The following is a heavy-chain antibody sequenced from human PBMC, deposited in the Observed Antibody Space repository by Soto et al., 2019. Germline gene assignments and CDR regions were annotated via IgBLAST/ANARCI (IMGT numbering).Heavy chain of an antibody. V-gene: IGHV4-38-2*01. CDR1: GYSINSGHY. CDR2: IYHSGST. D-gene: IGHD3-10*01. J-gene: IGHJ4*02. Sequence: PSETLSLTCAVSGYSINSGHYWGWIRQPPGKGLEWIGSIYHSGSTYYNPSLKSRVTISVDTSENHFSLKLSSVTAADTAVYYCARLYGSGSYYVYFFDYWGQGTLVTVSS. CDR3: ARLYGSGSYYVYFFDY.